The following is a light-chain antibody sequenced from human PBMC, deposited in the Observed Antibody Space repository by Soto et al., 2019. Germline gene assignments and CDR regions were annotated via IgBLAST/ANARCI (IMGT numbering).Light chain of an antibody. CDR2: GAS. CDR3: QEFGDSPPVT. J-gene: IGKJ2*01. V-gene: IGKV3-20*01. Sequence: EIVLTQSPGTLSLSPGERAILSCRASQNIDSSYLAWYQQKPGQPPRLLIYGASSRTTGIPDKFSGSGSRTDSTPTTARLEPEDFSVFYCQEFGDSPPVTFGQRIKLQIK. CDR1: QNIDSSY.